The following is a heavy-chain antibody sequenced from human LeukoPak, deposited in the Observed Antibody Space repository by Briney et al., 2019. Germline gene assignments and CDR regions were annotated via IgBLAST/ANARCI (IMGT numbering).Heavy chain of an antibody. Sequence: SETLSLTCTVSGGSISGYYWSWIRQPPEKGLEWIGYVYYTGSTNYNPSLKSRVTISVDTSKNQFSLKLNSVTAADTAVYYCARAVEGDYSNYDYWGQGTLVTVSS. V-gene: IGHV4-59*01. CDR1: GGSISGYY. CDR3: ARAVEGDYSNYDY. D-gene: IGHD4-11*01. CDR2: VYYTGST. J-gene: IGHJ4*02.